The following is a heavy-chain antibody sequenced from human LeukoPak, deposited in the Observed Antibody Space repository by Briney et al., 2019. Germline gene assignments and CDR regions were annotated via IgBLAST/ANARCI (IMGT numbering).Heavy chain of an antibody. J-gene: IGHJ4*02. Sequence: GALRLSCAASGFTFSDYYMSWIRQAPGKGLEWVSYISSSGSTIYYADSVKGRFTISRDNAKNSLYLQMNSLRAEDTAVYYCARADILTGYSVDYWGQGTLVTAS. CDR1: GFTFSDYY. CDR2: ISSSGSTI. D-gene: IGHD3-9*01. V-gene: IGHV3-11*01. CDR3: ARADILTGYSVDY.